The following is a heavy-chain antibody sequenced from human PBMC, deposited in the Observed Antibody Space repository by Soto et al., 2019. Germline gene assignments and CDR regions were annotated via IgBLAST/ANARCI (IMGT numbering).Heavy chain of an antibody. CDR2: IYYSGST. D-gene: IGHD2-2*01. Sequence: QVQLQESGPGLVKPSQTLSLTCTVSGGSISSGGYYWSWIRQHPGKGLEWIGYIYYSGSTYYNPSLKSRVTISVDTSKNQFSLKLSSVTAADTAVYYCARFRKAVPAAPIDYWGQGTLVTVSS. CDR1: GGSISSGGYY. CDR3: ARFRKAVPAAPIDY. J-gene: IGHJ4*02. V-gene: IGHV4-31*03.